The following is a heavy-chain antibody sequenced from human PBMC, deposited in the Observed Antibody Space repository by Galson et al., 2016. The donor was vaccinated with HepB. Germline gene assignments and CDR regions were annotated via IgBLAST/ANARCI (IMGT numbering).Heavy chain of an antibody. V-gene: IGHV3-48*02. Sequence: SLRLSCAASGFIFSSYSMNWVRQAPGMGLEWVSYISRSTPTIYYADSVKGRFTVSRDNAKNSLYLQMNNLRDEDTAVYYCARDPHALDFWGQGTLVTVSS. J-gene: IGHJ4*02. CDR3: ARDPHALDF. CDR2: ISRSTPTI. CDR1: GFIFSSYS.